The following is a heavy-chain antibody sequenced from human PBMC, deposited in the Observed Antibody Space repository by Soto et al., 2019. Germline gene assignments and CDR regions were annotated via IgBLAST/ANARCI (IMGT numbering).Heavy chain of an antibody. Sequence: EVQLLESGGGLVQPGGSLRLSCAAYGFTFSSYAMSWVRQAPGKGLEWVSAISGSGGSTYYADSVKGRFTISRDNSKNTLYLQMNSLRAEDTAVYYCVGGYSSSWYLDYYYYYGMDVWGQGTTVTVSS. V-gene: IGHV3-23*01. CDR2: ISGSGGST. J-gene: IGHJ6*02. D-gene: IGHD6-13*01. CDR1: GFTFSSYA. CDR3: VGGYSSSWYLDYYYYYGMDV.